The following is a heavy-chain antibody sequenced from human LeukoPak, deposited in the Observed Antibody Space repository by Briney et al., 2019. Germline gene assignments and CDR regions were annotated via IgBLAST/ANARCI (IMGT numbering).Heavy chain of an antibody. V-gene: IGHV1-8*01. J-gene: IGHJ5*02. Sequence: ASVKVSCKASGYTFTSYDINWVRQATGQGLEWMGWMNPNSGNTGYAQKFQGRVTMTRNTSISTAYVELSSLRSEDTAVYYCARGPNAAAGTSWFDPWGQGTLVTVSS. CDR1: GYTFTSYD. D-gene: IGHD6-13*01. CDR3: ARGPNAAAGTSWFDP. CDR2: MNPNSGNT.